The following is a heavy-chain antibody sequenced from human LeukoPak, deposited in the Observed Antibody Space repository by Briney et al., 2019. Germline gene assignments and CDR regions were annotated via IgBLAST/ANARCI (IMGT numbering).Heavy chain of an antibody. CDR2: ISGSGGST. CDR3: AKDLGSTWGSYRWYYFDY. J-gene: IGHJ4*02. V-gene: IGHV3-23*01. D-gene: IGHD3-16*02. CDR1: GFTFSSYA. Sequence: GGSLRLSCAASGFTFSSYAMSWVRQAPGKGLEWVSAISGSGGSTYYADSVKGRFTISRDNAKNTLYLQMNSLRAEDTAVYYCAKDLGSTWGSYRWYYFDYWGQGTLVTVSS.